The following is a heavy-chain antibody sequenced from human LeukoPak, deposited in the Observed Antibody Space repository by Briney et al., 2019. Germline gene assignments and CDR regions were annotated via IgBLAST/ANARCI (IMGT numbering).Heavy chain of an antibody. CDR3: TSQSIAARPTSL. V-gene: IGHV3-73*01. CDR2: IRSKANSYAT. D-gene: IGHD6-6*01. CDR1: GFTFSGSV. Sequence: GGSLRLSCAASGFTFSGSVMHWVRQASGKGLEWVGRIRSKANSYATAYAASVKGRVNISRDDSKNTAYLQMNSLKTEDTAVYYCTSQSIAARPTSLWGQGTLVTVSS. J-gene: IGHJ4*02.